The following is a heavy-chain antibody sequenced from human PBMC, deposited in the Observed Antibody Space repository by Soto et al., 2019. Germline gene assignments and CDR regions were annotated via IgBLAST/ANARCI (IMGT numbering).Heavy chain of an antibody. CDR3: ARTFDTITYYFDY. D-gene: IGHD3-9*01. J-gene: IGHJ4*02. Sequence: QVHLVESGGGVAQPGGSLRLSCAASEFIFSSNAMHWIRQAPGKGLEWLAVISFDGNIIQYADSVKGRFIISRDNSKNTLYLQMNSLRGDDTAVYYCARTFDTITYYFDYWGQGTLVTVSS. CDR1: EFIFSSNA. CDR2: ISFDGNII. V-gene: IGHV3-30-3*01.